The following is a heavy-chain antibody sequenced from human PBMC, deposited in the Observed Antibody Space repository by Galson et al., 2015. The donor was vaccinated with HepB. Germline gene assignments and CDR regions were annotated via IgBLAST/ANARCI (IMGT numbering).Heavy chain of an antibody. V-gene: IGHV3-30*03. D-gene: IGHD1-26*01. CDR3: ACEWEVPFDY. CDR1: GFTFSTYG. J-gene: IGHJ4*02. Sequence: SLRLSCAASGFTFSTYGMHWVRQAPGKGLEWVAFISYDGSNQYYTDSVKGRFTISRDNSKSTLYLQMNSLRAEDTAVYSCACEWEVPFDYWGQGTRVTVSS. CDR2: ISYDGSNQ.